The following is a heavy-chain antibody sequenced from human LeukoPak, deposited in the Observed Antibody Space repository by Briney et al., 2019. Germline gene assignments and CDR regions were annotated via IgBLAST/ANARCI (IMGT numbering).Heavy chain of an antibody. D-gene: IGHD6-19*01. J-gene: IGHJ4*02. CDR2: IYHSGST. Sequence: SETLSLTCAVSGGSISSSNWWSWVRQPPGKGLEWIGEIYHSGSTNYNPSLKSRVTISVDKSKNQFSLKLSSVTAADTAVYYCASQWLVQGFRFDYWGQGTLVTVSS. CDR1: GGSISSSNW. CDR3: ASQWLVQGFRFDY. V-gene: IGHV4-4*02.